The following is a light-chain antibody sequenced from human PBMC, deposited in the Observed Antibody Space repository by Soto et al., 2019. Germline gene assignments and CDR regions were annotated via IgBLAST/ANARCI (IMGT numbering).Light chain of an antibody. CDR1: QSVSSNF. V-gene: IGKV3-20*01. CDR3: QQCGGAGRT. J-gene: IGKJ1*01. Sequence: EILLTHSPSTPSLSPGERANLSSTASQSVSSNFAAWQQKNGEEARILLNDGAYNGTSILANMISSSWSRTDFTITISGLYPEYAVYYYEQQCGGAGRTFGQGTKVDIK. CDR2: GAY.